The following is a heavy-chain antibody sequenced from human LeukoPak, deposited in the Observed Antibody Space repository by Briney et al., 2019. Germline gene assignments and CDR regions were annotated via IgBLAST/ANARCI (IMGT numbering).Heavy chain of an antibody. Sequence: GGSLRLSCAASGFTFSSYSMNWVRQAPGKGLEWVGRIKSKTAGGTTDYAAPVKGRFTIPRDDSKNMVYLQLNSLKTEDTGVYYCARDWYHAFDFWGQGTMVTVSS. J-gene: IGHJ3*01. V-gene: IGHV3-15*07. CDR2: IKSKTAGGTT. CDR1: GFTFSSYS. CDR3: ARDWYHAFDF. D-gene: IGHD3-9*01.